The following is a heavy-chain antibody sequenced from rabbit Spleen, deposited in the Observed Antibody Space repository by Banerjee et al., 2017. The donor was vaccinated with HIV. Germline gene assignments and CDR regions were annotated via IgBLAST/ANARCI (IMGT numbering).Heavy chain of an antibody. D-gene: IGHD1-1*01. CDR3: ARQGASSSGAYASGMDL. J-gene: IGHJ6*01. CDR2: IYAGSASS. Sequence: QSLEESGGDLVKPGASLTLTCIASGVSFSSNSYRCWGRQAQGKGLEWIACIYAGSASSYYASWAKDRFTISKTSSTAVFLQMTSLTAADTAPYFSARQGASSSGAYASGMDLWGQGTLVTVS. CDR1: GVSFSSNSY. V-gene: IGHV1S40*01.